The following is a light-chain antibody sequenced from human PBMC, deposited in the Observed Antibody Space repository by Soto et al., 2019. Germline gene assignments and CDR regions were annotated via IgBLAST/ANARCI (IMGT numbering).Light chain of an antibody. J-gene: IGLJ1*01. CDR2: YDS. CDR1: NIGNKR. CDR3: QVWDIMTDNYV. V-gene: IGLV3-21*04. Sequence: SYELTQPPSVSVAPEKTATITCGGNNIGNKRVHWYRQKPGQAPVLLISYDSDRPSGIPERFSGSNYENTATLTISRVEAGDEADYYCQVWDIMTDNYVFGSGTKVTVL.